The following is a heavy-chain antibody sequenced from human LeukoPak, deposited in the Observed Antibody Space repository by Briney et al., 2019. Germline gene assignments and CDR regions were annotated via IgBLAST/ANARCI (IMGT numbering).Heavy chain of an antibody. V-gene: IGHV1-46*01. Sequence: GASVKVSCKASGYTFTAYYMHWVRQAPGHGLKWMGIINPSAGSTTYAQKFQGRVAMTRDTSTSTVYMELSSLRSEDTAVYYCARDRRYNDYDYCFDSWGQGTLVTVSS. CDR1: GYTFTAYY. CDR3: ARDRRYNDYDYCFDS. J-gene: IGHJ4*02. CDR2: INPSAGST. D-gene: IGHD5-12*01.